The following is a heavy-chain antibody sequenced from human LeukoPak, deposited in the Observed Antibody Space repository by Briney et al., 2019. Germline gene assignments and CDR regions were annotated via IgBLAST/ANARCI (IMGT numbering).Heavy chain of an antibody. CDR3: ARLGDILTGYYMRQ. CDR2: INHSGST. V-gene: IGHV4-34*01. CDR1: GGSISSYY. Sequence: SETLSLTCTVSGGSISSYYWTWIRQPPGKGLEWIGEINHSGSTNYNPSLKSRVTISVDTSKNQFSLKLSSVTAADTAVYYCARLGDILTGYYMRQWGQGTLVTVSS. D-gene: IGHD3-9*01. J-gene: IGHJ4*02.